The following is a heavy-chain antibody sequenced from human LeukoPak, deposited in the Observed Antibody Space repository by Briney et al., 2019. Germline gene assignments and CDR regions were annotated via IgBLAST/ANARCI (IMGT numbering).Heavy chain of an antibody. CDR3: ARLQGSGDFWSGYYNKGEFDY. Sequence: TFSSYAMSWVRQAPGKGLEWIGSIYYSGSTYYNPSLKSRVTISVDTSKNQFSLKLSPVTAADTAVYYCARLQGSGDFWSGYYNKGEFDYWGQGTLVTVSS. V-gene: IGHV4-39*01. CDR2: IYYSGST. J-gene: IGHJ4*02. CDR1: TFSSYA. D-gene: IGHD3-3*01.